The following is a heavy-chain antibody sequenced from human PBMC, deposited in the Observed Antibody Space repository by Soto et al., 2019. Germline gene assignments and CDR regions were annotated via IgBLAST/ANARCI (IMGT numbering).Heavy chain of an antibody. CDR1: GGSFSGYY. CDR2: INHSGST. CDR3: ARAPCSSTSCYPPPGYFQH. V-gene: IGHV4-34*01. J-gene: IGHJ1*01. Sequence: SETLSLTCAVYGGSFSGYYWSWIRQPPGKGLEWIGEINHSGSTNYNPSLKSRVTISVDTSKNQFSLKLSSVTAADTAVYYCARAPCSSTSCYPPPGYFQHWGQGTLVTVSS. D-gene: IGHD2-2*01.